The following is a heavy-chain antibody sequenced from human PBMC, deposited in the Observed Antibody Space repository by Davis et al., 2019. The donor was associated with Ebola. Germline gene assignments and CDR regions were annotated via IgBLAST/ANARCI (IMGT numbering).Heavy chain of an antibody. CDR1: GYTFSSYD. V-gene: IGHV1-8*01. Sequence: ASVKVSCKASGYTFSSYDINWVRQATGQGLEWMGWMNPNSGNTGYAQKFQGRVTMTRNTSISTAYLQWSSLKASDTAMYYCARRTRFSGNYWGSDYWGQGTLVTVSS. D-gene: IGHD1-26*01. CDR2: MNPNSGNT. CDR3: ARRTRFSGNYWGSDY. J-gene: IGHJ4*02.